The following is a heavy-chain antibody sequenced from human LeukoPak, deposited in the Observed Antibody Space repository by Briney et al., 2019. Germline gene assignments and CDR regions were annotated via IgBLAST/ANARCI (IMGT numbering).Heavy chain of an antibody. Sequence: SETLSLTCTVSGGSISSGSYYWSWIRQPAEKGLEWIGRIYTSGSTNYNPSLKSRVTISVDTSKNQFSLKLSSVTAADTAVYYCAREERDAFFAMDVWGKGTTVTISS. J-gene: IGHJ6*03. D-gene: IGHD2-2*01. CDR3: AREERDAFFAMDV. CDR1: GGSISSGSYY. CDR2: IYTSGST. V-gene: IGHV4-61*02.